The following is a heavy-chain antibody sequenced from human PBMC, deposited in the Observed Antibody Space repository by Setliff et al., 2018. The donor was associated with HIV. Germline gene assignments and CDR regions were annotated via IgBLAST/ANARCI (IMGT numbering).Heavy chain of an antibody. CDR2: LFYNGNT. J-gene: IGHJ4*02. Sequence: ETLSLTCTVSGGSISSYYWSWIRQPPGKGLEWIGNLFYNGNTYYNPSLKSRVTISVDTSKNQFSLKLSSVTAADTAIYFCARQFRYPNRAVAGVDYWGQGTLVTVSS. CDR3: ARQFRYPNRAVAGVDY. V-gene: IGHV4-59*04. CDR1: GGSISSYY. D-gene: IGHD6-19*01.